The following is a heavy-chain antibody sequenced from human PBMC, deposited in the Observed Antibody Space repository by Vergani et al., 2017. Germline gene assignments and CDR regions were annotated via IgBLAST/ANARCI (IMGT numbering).Heavy chain of an antibody. CDR2: IIPMFGTA. CDR3: ARAGGCGSTYCAPWFDP. CDR1: GGTFSSYA. J-gene: IGHJ5*02. V-gene: IGHV1-69*01. D-gene: IGHD2-2*01. Sequence: QVQLVQSGAEVKKPGSSVKVSCKASGGTFSSYAISWVRQAPGQGLEWMGVIIPMFGTANYAQKFQGRVTITADESTSTAYMELSSLRSEDTAMYYCARAGGCGSTYCAPWFDPWGQGTLVTVSS.